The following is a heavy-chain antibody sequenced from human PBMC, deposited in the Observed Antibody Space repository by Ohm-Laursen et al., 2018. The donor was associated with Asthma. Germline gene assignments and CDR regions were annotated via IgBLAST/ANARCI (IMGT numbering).Heavy chain of an antibody. Sequence: SLRLSCTASGFTFSSYGMHWVRQAPGKGLEWVAVISYDGSNKYYADSVQGRFTISRDNSKNTLYLQMNSLRAEDTAVYYCAKVSYSSSSLGADYYYYYGMDVWGQGTTVTVSS. D-gene: IGHD6-6*01. V-gene: IGHV3-30*18. J-gene: IGHJ6*02. CDR1: GFTFSSYG. CDR2: ISYDGSNK. CDR3: AKVSYSSSSLGADYYYYYGMDV.